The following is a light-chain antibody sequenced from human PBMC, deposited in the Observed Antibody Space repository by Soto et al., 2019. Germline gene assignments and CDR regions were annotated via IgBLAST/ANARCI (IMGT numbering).Light chain of an antibody. J-gene: IGLJ1*01. Sequence: QSALTQPASVSGSPGQSITISCTGTSSDVGGYNYVSWYQQHPGKAPKLMIYDVSNRPSGVSNRFSGSKSVNTASLTISGLQAEDEADYYCSSYTSSSILYVFGTGTKVTVL. CDR2: DVS. CDR1: SSDVGGYNY. V-gene: IGLV2-14*01. CDR3: SSYTSSSILYV.